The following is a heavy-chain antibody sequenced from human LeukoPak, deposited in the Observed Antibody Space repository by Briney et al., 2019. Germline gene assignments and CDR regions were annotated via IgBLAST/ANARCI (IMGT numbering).Heavy chain of an antibody. CDR1: GYTFTSYA. J-gene: IGHJ4*02. V-gene: IGHV1-3*01. Sequence: GASVKVSCKASGYTFTSYAMHWVRQAPGQGLEWMGWINAGNGNTKYSQKFQGRVTITRDTSASTAYMELSSLRSEDTAVYYCARDPADGSGSYYPLRLEFDYWGQGTLVTVSS. CDR2: INAGNGNT. D-gene: IGHD3-10*01. CDR3: ARDPADGSGSYYPLRLEFDY.